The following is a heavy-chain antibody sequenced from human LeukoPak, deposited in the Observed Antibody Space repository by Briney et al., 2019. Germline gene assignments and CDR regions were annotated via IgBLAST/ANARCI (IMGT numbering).Heavy chain of an antibody. CDR3: AKDPVLSGYDLTFDY. CDR2: ISWDSGSI. Sequence: PGRSLRLSCAASGFTFDDYAMHWVRQAPGKGLEWVSGISWDSGSIGYADSVKGRFTISRDNAKNSLYLQMNSLRAEDTALYYCAKDPVLSGYDLTFDYWGQGTLVTVSS. V-gene: IGHV3-9*01. CDR1: GFTFDDYA. D-gene: IGHD5-12*01. J-gene: IGHJ4*02.